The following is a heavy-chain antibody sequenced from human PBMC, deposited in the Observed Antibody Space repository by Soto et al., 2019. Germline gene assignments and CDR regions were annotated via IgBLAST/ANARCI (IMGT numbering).Heavy chain of an antibody. D-gene: IGHD2-2*01. CDR3: AWRPQYCSSSSCLDY. CDR2: IWDSGASS. V-gene: IGHV3-23*01. J-gene: IGHJ4*02. CDR1: GFTFSSYA. Sequence: GGSLRLSCAASGFTFSSYAMSWVRQAPGKGLEWVSSIWDSGASSYYADSVKGRFTISRDNSKDMVYLQMNSLRVEDTAVYYCAWRPQYCSSSSCLDYWGQGNLVTVSS.